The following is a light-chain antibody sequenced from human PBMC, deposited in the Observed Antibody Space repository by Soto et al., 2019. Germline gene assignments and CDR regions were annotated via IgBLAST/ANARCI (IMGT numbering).Light chain of an antibody. Sequence: DIHLTQSPSTLSASVGDRVTITCRASQSIGVWLTWYQQKPGKAPKFLIYKTSTLESGVPSRFSDSGSGTEFTLTISSLQPDDFATYHCQYYDKYSWTFGQGTKVEIK. CDR2: KTS. J-gene: IGKJ1*01. CDR1: QSIGVW. V-gene: IGKV1-5*03. CDR3: QYYDKYSWT.